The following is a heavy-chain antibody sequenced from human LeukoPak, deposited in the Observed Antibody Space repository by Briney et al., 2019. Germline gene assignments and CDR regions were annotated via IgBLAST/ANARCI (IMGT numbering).Heavy chain of an antibody. V-gene: IGHV3-7*01. CDR1: GFSFSTYW. D-gene: IGHD3-22*01. J-gene: IGHJ4*02. Sequence: GGSLRLSCAASGFSFSTYWMSWVRQAPGKGLERVANIKGDGSEKNYVDSVKGRFTISRDNAKNSLYLQMNSLRAEDTAVYYCARGEYYYDSSGSQIFDYWGQGTLVTVSS. CDR3: ARGEYYYDSSGSQIFDY. CDR2: IKGDGSEK.